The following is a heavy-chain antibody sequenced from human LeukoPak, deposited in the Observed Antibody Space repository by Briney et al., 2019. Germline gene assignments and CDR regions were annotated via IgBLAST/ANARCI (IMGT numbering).Heavy chain of an antibody. CDR2: IWYDGSNK. Sequence: GGSLRLSCAASGFTFSSYGMHWVRQAPGKGLEWVAVIWYDGSNKYYADSVKGRFTISRDNSKNTLYLQMNSLRAEDTAVYYCAREAYYYDRYRYFQHWGQGTLVTVSS. J-gene: IGHJ1*01. CDR3: AREAYYYDRYRYFQH. CDR1: GFTFSSYG. D-gene: IGHD3-22*01. V-gene: IGHV3-33*01.